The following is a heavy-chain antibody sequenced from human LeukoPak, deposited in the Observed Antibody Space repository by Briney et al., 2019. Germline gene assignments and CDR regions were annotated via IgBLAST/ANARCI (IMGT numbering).Heavy chain of an antibody. J-gene: IGHJ2*01. CDR2: ITSSSSDL. V-gene: IGHV3-21*01. CDR1: GITFSTYS. CDR3: ARVRHYDSSGPFDL. Sequence: GGSLRLSCAASGITFSTYSVNWVRQAPGKGLEWVSCITSSSSDLYYADSVKGRFTISRDNAKNSLYLQMNSLRAEDTAVYYCARVRHYDSSGPFDLWGRGTLVTVSS. D-gene: IGHD3-22*01.